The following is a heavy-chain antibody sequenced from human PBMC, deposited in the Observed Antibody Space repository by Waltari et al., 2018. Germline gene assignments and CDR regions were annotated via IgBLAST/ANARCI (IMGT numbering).Heavy chain of an antibody. CDR1: GGSISSSSYY. CDR3: ARLAAAAGTADY. CDR2: IYYSGST. V-gene: IGHV4-39*01. Sequence: QLQLQESGPGLVKPSETLSLTCTVPGGSISSSSYYWGWTRQPPGKGLEWIGSIYYSGSTYYNPSLKSRVTISVDTSKNQFSLKLSSVTAADTAVYYCARLAAAAGTADYWGQGTLVTVSS. J-gene: IGHJ4*02. D-gene: IGHD6-13*01.